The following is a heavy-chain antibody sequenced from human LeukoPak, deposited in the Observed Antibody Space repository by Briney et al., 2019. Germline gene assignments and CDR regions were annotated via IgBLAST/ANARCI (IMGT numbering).Heavy chain of an antibody. CDR1: GYTFTSYA. V-gene: IGHV1-3*01. CDR3: AGDRRMVRGSSHYFQH. CDR2: INAGNGNT. Sequence: AASVKVSCKASGYTFTSYAMHWVRQAPGQRLEWMGWINAGNGNTKYSQKFQGRVTITRDTSASTAYMELSSLRSEDTAVYYCAGDRRMVRGSSHYFQHWGQGTLVTVSS. J-gene: IGHJ1*01. D-gene: IGHD3-10*01.